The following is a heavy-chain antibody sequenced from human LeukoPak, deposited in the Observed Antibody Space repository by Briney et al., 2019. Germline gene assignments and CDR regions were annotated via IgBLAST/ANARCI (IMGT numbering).Heavy chain of an antibody. CDR1: GFTVSSNY. D-gene: IGHD3-22*01. V-gene: IGHV3-53*01. Sequence: PGGSLRLSCAASGFTVSSNYMSWVRQAPGKGLEWVSVIYSGGSTYYADSVKGRFTISRDNSKNTLYLQMNSLRAEDTAVYYCASVSRTYYYDSSGFNDAFDIWGQGTMVTVSS. J-gene: IGHJ3*02. CDR3: ASVSRTYYYDSSGFNDAFDI. CDR2: IYSGGST.